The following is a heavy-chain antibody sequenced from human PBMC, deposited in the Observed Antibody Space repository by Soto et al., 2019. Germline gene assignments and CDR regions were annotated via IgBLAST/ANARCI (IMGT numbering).Heavy chain of an antibody. Sequence: EVQLLESGGGLAQPGGSLRLSCAASGFIFRTYAMNWVRQAPGKGLEWVSVMVGDGSSSDYADSVRGRFTISRDNSKNTLYLQMNNLRAEDTAVYYCAKDLRPDGRYDLDYWGQGTLVNVSS. D-gene: IGHD1-26*01. J-gene: IGHJ4*02. CDR1: GFIFRTYA. CDR3: AKDLRPDGRYDLDY. V-gene: IGHV3-23*01. CDR2: MVGDGSSS.